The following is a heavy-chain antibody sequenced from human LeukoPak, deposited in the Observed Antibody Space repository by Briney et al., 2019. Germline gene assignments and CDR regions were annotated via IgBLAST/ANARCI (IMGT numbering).Heavy chain of an antibody. V-gene: IGHV3-74*01. D-gene: IGHD2-2*01. CDR3: ARDPHYAYFDY. Sequence: PGGSLRLSCAASGFTFKTYWMHWVRQVPGQGLVWVSRINSDGSSTSFADSAKGRFGISRDNDRNTLYLQMNSLRAEDTAVYFCARDPHYAYFDYWGQGTLVTVSS. CDR2: INSDGSST. J-gene: IGHJ4*02. CDR1: GFTFKTYW.